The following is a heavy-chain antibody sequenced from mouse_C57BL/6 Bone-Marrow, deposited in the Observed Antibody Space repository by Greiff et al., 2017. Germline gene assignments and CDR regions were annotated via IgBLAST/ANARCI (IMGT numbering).Heavy chain of an antibody. CDR1: GFTFSSYA. CDR3: ARDQDVVVDY. Sequence: DVMLVESGGGLVKPGGSLKLSCAASGFTFSSYAMSWVRQTPEKRLEWVATISDGGSYTYYPDNVKGRFTISRDNAKNNLYLQMSHLKSEDTAMYYCARDQDVVVDYWGQGTTLTVSS. V-gene: IGHV5-4*01. CDR2: ISDGGSYT. J-gene: IGHJ2*01. D-gene: IGHD1-1*02.